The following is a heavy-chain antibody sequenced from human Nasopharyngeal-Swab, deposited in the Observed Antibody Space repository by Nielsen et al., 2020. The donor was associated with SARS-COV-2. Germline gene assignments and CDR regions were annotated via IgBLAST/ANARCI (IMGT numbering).Heavy chain of an antibody. CDR2: ISGSGGST. CDR3: AKERARGQWLVRYYFDY. J-gene: IGHJ4*02. V-gene: IGHV3-23*01. D-gene: IGHD6-19*01. Sequence: WIRQPPGKGLEWVSAISGSGGSTYYADSVKGRFTISRDNSKNTLYLQMNSLRAEDTAVYYCAKERARGQWLVRYYFDYLGQGTLVTVSS.